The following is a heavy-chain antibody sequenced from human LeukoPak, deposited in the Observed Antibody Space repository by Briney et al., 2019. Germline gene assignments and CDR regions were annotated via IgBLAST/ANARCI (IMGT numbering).Heavy chain of an antibody. Sequence: ASVKVSCKASGYTFTSYYMHWVRQAPGQGLEWMGIITPSGVSTSYAQKFQGRVTMTRDTSTSTVYMELSSLRSEDTAVCYCARGGYDILTGYYSVTISYYYYYGMDVWGQGTTVTVSS. V-gene: IGHV1-46*01. CDR3: ARGGYDILTGYYSVTISYYYYYGMDV. CDR1: GYTFTSYY. D-gene: IGHD3-9*01. CDR2: ITPSGVST. J-gene: IGHJ6*02.